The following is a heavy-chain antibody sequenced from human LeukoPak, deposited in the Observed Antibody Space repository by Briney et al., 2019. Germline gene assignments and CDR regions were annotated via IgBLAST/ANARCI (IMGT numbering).Heavy chain of an antibody. D-gene: IGHD3-22*01. Sequence: GGSLRLSCAASGFTFSNAWMSWVRQAPGKGLEWVGRIKSKTDGGTTDYAAPVKGRFTISRDDSKNTLYLQMNSLKTEDTAVYYCRTTYYSDSSGYHYFDYWGQGTLVTVST. CDR2: IKSKTDGGTT. J-gene: IGHJ4*02. V-gene: IGHV3-15*01. CDR3: RTTYYSDSSGYHYFDY. CDR1: GFTFSNAW.